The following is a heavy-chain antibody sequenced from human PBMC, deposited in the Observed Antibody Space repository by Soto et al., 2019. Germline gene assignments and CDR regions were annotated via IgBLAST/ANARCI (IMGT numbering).Heavy chain of an antibody. J-gene: IGHJ4*02. D-gene: IGHD5-18*01. CDR3: ARRGYSYDYNY. Sequence: SETLSLTCTVSGVSISSGPYFWTWIRQHPGKGLEWIGYIYYSGSTYYNPSLKSRVFISVDTSKNQFSLKLTSVTAADTAVYFCARRGYSYDYNYWGQGSLVTSPQ. V-gene: IGHV4-31*03. CDR1: GVSISSGPYF. CDR2: IYYSGST.